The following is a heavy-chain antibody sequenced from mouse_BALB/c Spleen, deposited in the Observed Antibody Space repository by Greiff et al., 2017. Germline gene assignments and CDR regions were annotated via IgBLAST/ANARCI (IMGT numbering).Heavy chain of an antibody. D-gene: IGHD2-10*02. Sequence: VQVVESGPGLVAPSQSLSITCTVSGFSLTSYGVHWVRQPPGKGLEWLGVIWAGGSTNYNSALMSRLSISKDNSKSQVFLKMNSLQTDDTAMYYCARLYAYAMDYWGQGTSVTVSS. V-gene: IGHV2-9*02. CDR2: IWAGGST. CDR1: GFSLTSYG. J-gene: IGHJ4*01. CDR3: ARLYAYAMDY.